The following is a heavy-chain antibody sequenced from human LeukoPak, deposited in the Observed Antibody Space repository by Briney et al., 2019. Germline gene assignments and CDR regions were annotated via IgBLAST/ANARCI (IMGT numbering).Heavy chain of an antibody. D-gene: IGHD5-18*01. Sequence: GGSLRLSCAASGFTFSSYDVHWVRQATGKGLECVSDIGTAGDTYYPGSVKGRFTISRENAKNSLYLQMNSLRAGDTAVYYCARDRFGIAAAAEGGYSYGPYYYYMDVWGKGTTVTISS. J-gene: IGHJ6*03. V-gene: IGHV3-13*01. CDR2: IGTAGDT. CDR1: GFTFSSYD. CDR3: ARDRFGIAAAAEGGYSYGPYYYYMDV.